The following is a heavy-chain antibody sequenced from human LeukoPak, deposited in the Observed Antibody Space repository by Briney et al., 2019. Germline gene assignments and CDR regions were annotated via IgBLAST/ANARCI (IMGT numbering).Heavy chain of an antibody. CDR2: ISGDGGST. CDR1: RFTFDDYA. V-gene: IGHV3-43*02. Sequence: GGSLRLSCTASRFTFDDYAMHWVRQAPGKGLEWVSLISGDGGSTYYADSVKGRFTISRDNSKNSLYLQMNSLRTEDTALYYCVKGYYDSSGYYPFDYWGQGTLVTVSS. D-gene: IGHD3-22*01. CDR3: VKGYYDSSGYYPFDY. J-gene: IGHJ4*02.